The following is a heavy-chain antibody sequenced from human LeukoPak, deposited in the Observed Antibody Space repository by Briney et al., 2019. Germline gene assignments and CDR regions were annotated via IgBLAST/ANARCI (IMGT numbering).Heavy chain of an antibody. CDR2: IYYSGST. Sequence: KPSETLSLTCTVSGGSISSSSYYWGWIRQPPGKGLEWIGSIYYSGSTYYNPSLKSRVTISVDTSKNQFSLKLSSVTAADTAVYYCARRVGDYDENYYYYYMDVWGKGTTVTVSS. CDR3: ARRVGDYDENYYYYYMDV. V-gene: IGHV4-39*01. J-gene: IGHJ6*03. CDR1: GGSISSSSYY. D-gene: IGHD4-17*01.